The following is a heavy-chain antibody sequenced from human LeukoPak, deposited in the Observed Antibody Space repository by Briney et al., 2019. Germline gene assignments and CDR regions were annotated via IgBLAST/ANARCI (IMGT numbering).Heavy chain of an antibody. CDR1: GFTVINNY. V-gene: IGHV3-53*01. CDR3: AKPRPYNWNPGWYFDL. J-gene: IGHJ2*01. CDR2: IYSGGTT. D-gene: IGHD1-20*01. Sequence: PGGSLRLSCAASGFTVINNYMTWVRQAPGKGLEWVSVIYSGGTTHYADSVKGRFTISRDNSKNTLYLQMNSLRVDDTAVYYCAKPRPYNWNPGWYFDLWGRGTLVTVSS.